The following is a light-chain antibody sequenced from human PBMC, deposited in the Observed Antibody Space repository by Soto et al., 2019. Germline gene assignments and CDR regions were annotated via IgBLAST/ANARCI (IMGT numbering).Light chain of an antibody. CDR3: QQYNSYWT. CDR2: DAS. V-gene: IGKV1-5*01. Sequence: IQMIQSPSTLSASVCERVTITCRASQSISRWLACYQQKPGKAPQLLIYDASTLESGVPSRFSGRGSGTEFTLTIRSMQPYDCATDGCQQYNSYWTFGQGTKVDIK. CDR1: QSISRW. J-gene: IGKJ1*01.